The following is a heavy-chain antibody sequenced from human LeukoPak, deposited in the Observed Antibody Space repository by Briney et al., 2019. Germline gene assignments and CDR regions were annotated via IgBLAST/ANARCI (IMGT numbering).Heavy chain of an antibody. D-gene: IGHD6-13*01. CDR3: ARDPAAWDY. CDR1: GFFFSNYW. Sequence: GGSLRLSCAASGFFFSNYWMSWVRQAPGKGLEWVANINTDGSEEYYVDSVKGRFTISRDNARNSLYLQMNSLIVEDTAVYYCARDPAAWDYWGQGTLVTVSS. CDR2: INTDGSEE. J-gene: IGHJ4*02. V-gene: IGHV3-7*01.